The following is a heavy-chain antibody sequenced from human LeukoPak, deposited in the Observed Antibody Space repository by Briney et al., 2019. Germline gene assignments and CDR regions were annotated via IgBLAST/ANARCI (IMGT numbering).Heavy chain of an antibody. V-gene: IGHV5-51*01. CDR3: ARTGTTWGNWFDP. CDR2: IYPGDSDT. J-gene: IGHJ5*02. CDR1: GYIFTSYW. D-gene: IGHD1-1*01. Sequence: GASLQISCEGSGYIFTSYWIGWVRQLPGKGLEWMGIIYPGDSDTRYSPSFQGQVTISADKSISTAYLQWSSLKASDTVMYYCARTGTTWGNWFDPWGQGTLVTVSS.